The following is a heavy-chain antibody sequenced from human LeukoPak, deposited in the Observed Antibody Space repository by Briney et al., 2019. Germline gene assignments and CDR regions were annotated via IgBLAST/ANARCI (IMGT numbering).Heavy chain of an antibody. CDR2: LIPIFGTA. CDR3: AVQGGDFWSGYFRFSGNTPAYLDY. Sequence: SVKVSFKASGGTFSSYAISWVRQAPGQGLEWMGGLIPIFGTANYAQKFQGRVTITTDESTSTAYMELSSLRSEDTAVYYCAVQGGDFWSGYFRFSGNTPAYLDYWGQGTLVTVSS. D-gene: IGHD3-3*01. V-gene: IGHV1-69*05. CDR1: GGTFSSYA. J-gene: IGHJ4*02.